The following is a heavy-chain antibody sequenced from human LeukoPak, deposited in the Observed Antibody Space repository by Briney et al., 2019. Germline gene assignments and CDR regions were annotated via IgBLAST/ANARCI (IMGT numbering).Heavy chain of an antibody. Sequence: GESLKISCKGFGXSXTXXXXGWVRQMPGXXXXWMGIIYPGDSDTRYSPSFQGQVTISADKSISTAYLQWSSLKASDTAMYYCARLYEKVPFDPWGQGTLVTVSS. V-gene: IGHV5-51*01. CDR2: IYPGDSDT. J-gene: IGHJ5*02. CDR1: GXSXTXXX. CDR3: ARLYEKVPFDP. D-gene: IGHD1-1*01.